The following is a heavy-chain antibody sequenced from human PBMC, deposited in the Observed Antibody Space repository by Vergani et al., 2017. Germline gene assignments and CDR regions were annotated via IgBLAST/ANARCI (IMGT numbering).Heavy chain of an antibody. CDR1: GGTFSSYT. CDR2: ISAYNGNT. Sequence: QVQLVQSGAEVKKPGSSVKVSCKASGGTFSSYTISWVRQAPGQGLEWMGWISAYNGNTNYAQKLQGRVTMTTDTSTSTAYMELRSLRSDDTAVYYCARVSVLRFLEWLLDYYYMDVWGQGTTVTVSS. J-gene: IGHJ6*03. CDR3: ARVSVLRFLEWLLDYYYMDV. V-gene: IGHV1-18*01. D-gene: IGHD3-3*01.